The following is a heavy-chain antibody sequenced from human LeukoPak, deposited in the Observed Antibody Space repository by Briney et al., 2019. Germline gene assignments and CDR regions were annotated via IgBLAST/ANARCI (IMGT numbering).Heavy chain of an antibody. CDR2: ISGSGGST. V-gene: IGHV3-23*01. D-gene: IGHD6-19*01. CDR3: AKDNSGWYLDYFDY. Sequence: PGGSLRLSCAASGFTFSSYAISWVRQAPGKGLEWVSAISGSGGSTYYADSLKGRFTISRHNSKNTMYLQINSLRAEDTAVYYCAKDNSGWYLDYFDYWGQGTLVTVSS. J-gene: IGHJ4*02. CDR1: GFTFSSYA.